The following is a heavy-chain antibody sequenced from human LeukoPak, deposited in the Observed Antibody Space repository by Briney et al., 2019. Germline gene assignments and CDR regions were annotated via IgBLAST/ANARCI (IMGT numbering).Heavy chain of an antibody. CDR2: ISAYNGNT. J-gene: IGHJ4*02. CDR3: ARGRLELPDY. CDR1: GYTFTSYG. D-gene: IGHD1-7*01. V-gene: IGHV1-18*01. Sequence: ASVKVSCKASGYTFTSYGISWVRQAPGQGLEWMGWISAYNGNTNYAQKFQGRVTMTRDMSSSTVYMELSSLRSEDTAVYYCARGRLELPDYWGQGTLVTVSS.